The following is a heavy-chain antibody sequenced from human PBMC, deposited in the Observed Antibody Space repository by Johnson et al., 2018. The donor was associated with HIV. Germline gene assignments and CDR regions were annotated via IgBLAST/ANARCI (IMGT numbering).Heavy chain of an antibody. CDR1: GFTFSSYA. V-gene: IGHV3-30*18. D-gene: IGHD6-13*01. Sequence: QVQLVESGGGVVQAGRSLRLSCAASGFTFSSYAMHWVRQAPGKGLEWVAIISYDGSNKYYADSVKGRFTISRDNSKNTLYLQMNSLRAEDTAVYYCAKSIAAAGTNAFDIWGQGTMVTVSS. CDR2: ISYDGSNK. J-gene: IGHJ3*02. CDR3: AKSIAAAGTNAFDI.